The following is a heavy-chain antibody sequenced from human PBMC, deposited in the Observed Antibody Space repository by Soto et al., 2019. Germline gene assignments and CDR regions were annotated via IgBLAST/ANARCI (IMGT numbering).Heavy chain of an antibody. CDR1: GGSFSGYY. CDR2: INHSGST. Sequence: ETLSLTFAVYGGSFSGYYWSWIRQPPGKGLEWIGEINHSGSTNYNPSLKSRVTISVDTSKNQFSLKLSSVTAADTAVYYCATQKRGYYGSGSYSYFDYWGQGTLVTVSS. D-gene: IGHD3-10*01. CDR3: ATQKRGYYGSGSYSYFDY. V-gene: IGHV4-34*01. J-gene: IGHJ4*02.